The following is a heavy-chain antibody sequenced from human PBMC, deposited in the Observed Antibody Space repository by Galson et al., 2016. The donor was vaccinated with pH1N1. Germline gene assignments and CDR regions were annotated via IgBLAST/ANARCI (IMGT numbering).Heavy chain of an antibody. D-gene: IGHD4-17*01. CDR1: GFTFSRYW. CDR3: ARDRGFLSVTTSAFHM. V-gene: IGHV3-7*03. CDR2: IKQDGSEK. J-gene: IGHJ3*02. Sequence: SLRLSCAASGFTFSRYWMSWVRQAPGKGLEWVANIKQDGSEKNYVDSVKGRFTVSRDNAKNSLYPQMNSLRGGDTAVYYCARDRGFLSVTTSAFHMWGQGTMVTVSS.